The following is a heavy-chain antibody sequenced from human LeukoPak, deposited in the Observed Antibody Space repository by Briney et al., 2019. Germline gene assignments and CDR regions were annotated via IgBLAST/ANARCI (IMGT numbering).Heavy chain of an antibody. CDR2: INHSGST. D-gene: IGHD3-16*01. V-gene: IGHV4-34*01. J-gene: IGHJ4*02. CDR1: GGSSSGYY. Sequence: SETLSLTCAVYGGSSSGYYWSWIRQPPGKGLEWIGEINHSGSTNYNPSLKSRVTISVDTSKNQFSLKLSSVTAADTAVYYCARAGGFFYDYVWRSYGYWGQGTLVTVSS. CDR3: ARAGGFFYDYVWRSYGY.